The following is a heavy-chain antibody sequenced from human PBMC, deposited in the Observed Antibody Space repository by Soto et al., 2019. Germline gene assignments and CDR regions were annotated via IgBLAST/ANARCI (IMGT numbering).Heavy chain of an antibody. D-gene: IGHD3-10*01. CDR3: ARESAGSGKNNWFDP. CDR1: GGSVTSHY. Sequence: PSETLSLTCTVSGGSVTSHYGSWIRQPPGKALEWIGYIYYTGSAYYNPSLKSRVTMSLDTSRNKLSLQLNSVTAADTAVYYCARESAGSGKNNWFDPWGQGTLVTVSS. V-gene: IGHV4-59*02. J-gene: IGHJ5*02. CDR2: IYYTGSA.